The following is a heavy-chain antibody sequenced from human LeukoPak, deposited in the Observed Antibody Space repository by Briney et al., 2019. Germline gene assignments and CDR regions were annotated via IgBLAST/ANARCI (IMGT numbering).Heavy chain of an antibody. CDR3: ARDTITVTTPYFDY. Sequence: ASVTVSCKASGYTFTYYYIDWVRQAPGQGLAWMGWINSDSGGTNYAQKFQGRVTMTRDTSTSTAYMELSSLRSDDTAFYYCARDTITVTTPYFDYWGQGTLVTVPS. J-gene: IGHJ4*02. V-gene: IGHV1-2*02. D-gene: IGHD4-17*01. CDR1: GYTFTYYY. CDR2: INSDSGGT.